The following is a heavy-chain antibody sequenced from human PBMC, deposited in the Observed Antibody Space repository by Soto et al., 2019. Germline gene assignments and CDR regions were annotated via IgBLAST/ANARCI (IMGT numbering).Heavy chain of an antibody. V-gene: IGHV1-18*01. CDR2: ISAYNGNT. CDR3: ARNYYYGSDPEPDY. CDR1: GYTFTSYG. D-gene: IGHD3-10*01. J-gene: IGHJ4*02. Sequence: ASVKVSCKASGYTFTSYGISWVRQAPGQGLEWMGWISAYNGNTNYAQKLQDRVTMTTDTSTSTAYMELRSLRSDDTAVYYCARNYYYGSDPEPDYWGQVTLVTVSS.